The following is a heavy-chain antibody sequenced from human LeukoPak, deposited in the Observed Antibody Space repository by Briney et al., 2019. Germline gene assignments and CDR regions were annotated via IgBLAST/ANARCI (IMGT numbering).Heavy chain of an antibody. J-gene: IGHJ4*02. CDR3: ARDLGPSRGFDY. Sequence: SETLSLTCTVSGGSISRYYWSWIRQPPGKGLEWIGYIYYSGSTNYHPSLKSRLTMSVDTSKNQFSLKLSSVTAADTAVYYCARDLGPSRGFDYWGRGTLATVSS. V-gene: IGHV4-59*01. CDR2: IYYSGST. CDR1: GGSISRYY.